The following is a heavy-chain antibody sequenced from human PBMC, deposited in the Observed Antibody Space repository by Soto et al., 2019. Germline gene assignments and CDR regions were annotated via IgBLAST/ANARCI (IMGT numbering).Heavy chain of an antibody. D-gene: IGHD3-16*01. CDR2: IIPILGIA. CDR3: ARELGGMDV. V-gene: IGHV1-69*08. J-gene: IGHJ6*02. Sequence: QVQLVQSGAEVKKPGSSVKVSSKASGGTFSSYTISWVRQAPGQGLEGMGRIIPILGIANYVQKFKGRVTSTADKATSTAYMELSSLRSEDTAVYYCARELGGMDVWGQGPTVTVSS. CDR1: GGTFSSYT.